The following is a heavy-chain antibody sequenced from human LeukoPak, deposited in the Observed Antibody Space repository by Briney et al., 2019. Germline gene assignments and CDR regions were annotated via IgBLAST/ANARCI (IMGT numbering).Heavy chain of an antibody. CDR1: GFTFDDYA. CDR3: AKGALWFGEAVDY. J-gene: IGHJ4*02. CDR2: ISWDGGST. Sequence: GGSLRLSCAASGFTFDDYAMHWVRHAAGKVLEWVALISWDGGSTYYADSVKGRFTISRDNSKNSLYLQMNSLRAEDTALYYCAKGALWFGEAVDYWGQGTLVTVSS. V-gene: IGHV3-43D*03. D-gene: IGHD3-10*01.